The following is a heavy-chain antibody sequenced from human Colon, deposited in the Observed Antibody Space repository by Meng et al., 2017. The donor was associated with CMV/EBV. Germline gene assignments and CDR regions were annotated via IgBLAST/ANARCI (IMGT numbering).Heavy chain of an antibody. CDR2: IWHSGSDG. Sequence: QVHLVRFGGVVVQPGGSLRCSCAASGITVGSHDMNWVRQSPGKGLEWVAFIWHSGSDGFYADSVKGRFTISRDNSKSTLYLEMNSLTVEDTAVYYCAKLASAFHAGDYWGQGILVTVSS. CDR3: AKLASAFHAGDY. V-gene: IGHV3-30*02. CDR1: GITVGSHD. J-gene: IGHJ4*02. D-gene: IGHD2/OR15-2a*01.